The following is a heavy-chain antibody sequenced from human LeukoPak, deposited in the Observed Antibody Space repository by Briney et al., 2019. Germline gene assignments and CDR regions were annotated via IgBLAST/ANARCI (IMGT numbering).Heavy chain of an antibody. V-gene: IGHV3-21*01. Sequence: GGSLRLSCAASGFTFSSYSMNWVRQAPGKGLEWVSSISSSSSYIYYADSVKGRFTISRDNAKNSLYLQMNSLRAEDTAVYYCAREGRGATPAHFDYWGQGTLVTVSS. J-gene: IGHJ4*02. CDR2: ISSSSSYI. D-gene: IGHD1-26*01. CDR3: AREGRGATPAHFDY. CDR1: GFTFSSYS.